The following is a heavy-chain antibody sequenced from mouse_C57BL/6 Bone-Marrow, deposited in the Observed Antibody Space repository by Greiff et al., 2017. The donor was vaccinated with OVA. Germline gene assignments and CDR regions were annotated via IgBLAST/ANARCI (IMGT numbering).Heavy chain of an antibody. CDR1: GYTFTSYW. CDR3: AISPLYGSSPWAY. D-gene: IGHD1-1*01. Sequence: QVQLQQPGAELVKPGASVKVSCKASGYTFTSYWMHWVKQRPGQGLEWIGRIHPSDSDTNYTQKFKGKATLTVYKSSSTAYMQLSSLTSEDSAVYYWAISPLYGSSPWAYWGQGTLVTVSA. V-gene: IGHV1-74*01. J-gene: IGHJ3*01. CDR2: IHPSDSDT.